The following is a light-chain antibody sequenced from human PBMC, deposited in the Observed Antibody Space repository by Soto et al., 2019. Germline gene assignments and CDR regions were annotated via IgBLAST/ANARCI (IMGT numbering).Light chain of an antibody. CDR2: DVS. J-gene: IGLJ1*01. Sequence: QSVLTQPASVSGSPGQSITISCTGTSSDVGSYNLVSWYQHHPGNAPKLMIYDVSKRTSGVSNRFSGSKSGNTASLTISGLQAEDEADYFCCSYAGSNTYVFXPGTKATVL. V-gene: IGLV2-23*02. CDR1: SSDVGSYNL. CDR3: CSYAGSNTYV.